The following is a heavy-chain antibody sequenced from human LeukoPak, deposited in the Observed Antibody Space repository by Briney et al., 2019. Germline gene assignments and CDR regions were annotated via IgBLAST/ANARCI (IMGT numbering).Heavy chain of an antibody. D-gene: IGHD6-19*01. V-gene: IGHV3-23*01. J-gene: IGHJ4*02. CDR2: IRTSVGST. Sequence: PGGALRLSCAASGFTFSSYVMTWVRQAPGKGLGGVSCIRTSVGSTFYADSVKGRFPLSRDNSNNTLDLQSSSLRAEDTAVYYRAKVNPPRGGRSGWYATNDYWGQGTLVTVSS. CDR1: GFTFSSYV. CDR3: AKVNPPRGGRSGWYATNDY.